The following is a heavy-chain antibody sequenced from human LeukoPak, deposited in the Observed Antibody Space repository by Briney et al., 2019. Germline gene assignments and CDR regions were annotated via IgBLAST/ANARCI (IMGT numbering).Heavy chain of an antibody. CDR2: ISSNGGST. D-gene: IGHD3-22*01. CDR1: GFTFSTYA. Sequence: GGSLRLSCAASGFTFSTYAMSWVRQAPGKGLEYVSAISSNGGSTYYANSVKGRFTISRDNSKNTLYLQMGSLRAEDMAVYYCARGGYDSSGYPFFYWGQGTLVTVSS. V-gene: IGHV3-64*01. J-gene: IGHJ4*02. CDR3: ARGGYDSSGYPFFY.